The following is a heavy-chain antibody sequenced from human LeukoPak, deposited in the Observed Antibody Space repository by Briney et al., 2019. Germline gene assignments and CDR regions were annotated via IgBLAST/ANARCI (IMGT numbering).Heavy chain of an antibody. Sequence: GASVKVSCKASGYTFTSYGISWVRQAPGQGLEWMGWISAYNGNTNYAQKLQGRVTMTTDTSTSTAYMELRSLRSDDTAVYYCASNRGYFDSGYFDYWGQGTLVTVSS. CDR2: ISAYNGNT. CDR1: GYTFTSYG. D-gene: IGHD3-9*01. CDR3: ASNRGYFDSGYFDY. V-gene: IGHV1-18*01. J-gene: IGHJ4*02.